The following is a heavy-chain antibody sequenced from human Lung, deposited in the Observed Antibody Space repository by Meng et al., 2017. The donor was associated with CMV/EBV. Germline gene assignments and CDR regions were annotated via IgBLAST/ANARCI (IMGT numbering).Heavy chain of an antibody. CDR2: ISYDGSNK. J-gene: IGHJ6*02. Sequence: GGSLRLXXAASGFTFSSYAMHWVRQAPGKGLEWVAVISYDGSNKYYADSVKGRFTISRDNSKNTLYLQMNSLRVEDTAVYYCTRGGSTISIFGVARIVGGMDVWGQRTTVXVSS. CDR3: TRGGSTISIFGVARIVGGMDV. D-gene: IGHD3-3*01. V-gene: IGHV3-30*04. CDR1: GFTFSSYA.